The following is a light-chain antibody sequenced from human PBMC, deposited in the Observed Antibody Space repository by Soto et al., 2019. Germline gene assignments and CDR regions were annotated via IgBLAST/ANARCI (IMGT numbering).Light chain of an antibody. V-gene: IGLV2-14*02. J-gene: IGLJ1*01. Sequence: QSALTQPASVSGSPGQSITISCTGTSSDVGSYNLVSWYQQFPDKAPKVIIYEVNKRPSGVSNRFSGSKSGNTASLTISGLQAEDKADYYCSSYTSSSTPVFGTGTKVTVL. CDR2: EVN. CDR3: SSYTSSSTPV. CDR1: SSDVGSYNL.